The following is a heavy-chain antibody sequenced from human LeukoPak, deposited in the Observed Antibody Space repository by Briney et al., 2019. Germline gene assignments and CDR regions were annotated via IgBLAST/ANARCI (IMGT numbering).Heavy chain of an antibody. J-gene: IGHJ4*02. Sequence: PSETLSLTCTVSGGSISSSSYYWGWIRQPPGKGLEWIGSIYYSGSTYYNPSLKSRVTISVDTSKNQFSLKLSSVTAADTAVYYCARLGSGSYFRGFLYWGQGTLVTVSS. D-gene: IGHD3-10*01. CDR2: IYYSGST. V-gene: IGHV4-39*01. CDR3: ARLGSGSYFRGFLY. CDR1: GGSISSSSYY.